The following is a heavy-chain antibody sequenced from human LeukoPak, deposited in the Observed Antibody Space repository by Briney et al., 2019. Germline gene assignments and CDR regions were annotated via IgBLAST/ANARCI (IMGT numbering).Heavy chain of an antibody. D-gene: IGHD3-3*01. J-gene: IGHJ5*02. V-gene: IGHV4-61*02. CDR1: SGSFSSGSHY. Sequence: PSQTLSLTCTVSSGSFSSGSHYWSWVRQPAGKGLEWIGRINTSGSTSYNPSLKSRVTISVDTSKNQFSLKLSSVTAADTAVYYCARDYDELSRTEGVWFDPWGQGTLVTVSS. CDR3: ARDYDELSRTEGVWFDP. CDR2: INTSGST.